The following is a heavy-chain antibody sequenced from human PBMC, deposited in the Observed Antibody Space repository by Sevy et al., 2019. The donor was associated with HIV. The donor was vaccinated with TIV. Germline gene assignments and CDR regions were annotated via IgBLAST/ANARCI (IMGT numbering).Heavy chain of an antibody. J-gene: IGHJ4*02. D-gene: IGHD6-19*01. CDR1: GFTFDDYG. V-gene: IGHV3-20*01. Sequence: GGSLRLSCAASGFTFDDYGMSWVRQAPGKGLEWLSGINWNGGSTGYADSVKGRFTISRDNAKNSLYLQMNSLRAEDTALYHCARVGGSSGWYYFDYWGQGTLVTVSS. CDR2: INWNGGST. CDR3: ARVGGSSGWYYFDY.